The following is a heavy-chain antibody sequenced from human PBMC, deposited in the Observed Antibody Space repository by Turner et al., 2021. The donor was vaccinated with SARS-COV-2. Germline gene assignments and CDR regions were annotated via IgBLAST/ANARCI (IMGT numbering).Heavy chain of an antibody. V-gene: IGHV3-30*18. CDR2: ISYDGSNK. CDR3: AKGPWYYYDSSGLPYYFDY. Sequence: QVQLVESGGGVVQPGRSLRLSCAASGFPFSTYGMHWVRQAPGKGLEWVAVISYDGSNKYYADSVKGRFTISRDNSKNTLYLQMNSLRAEDTAVYYCAKGPWYYYDSSGLPYYFDYWGQGTLVTVSS. J-gene: IGHJ4*02. D-gene: IGHD3-22*01. CDR1: GFPFSTYG.